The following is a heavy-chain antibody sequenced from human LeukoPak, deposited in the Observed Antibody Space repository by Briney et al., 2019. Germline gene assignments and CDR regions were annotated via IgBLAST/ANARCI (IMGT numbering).Heavy chain of an antibody. J-gene: IGHJ4*02. CDR3: ARQPRISLFDY. CDR1: GGSISSSSYY. CDR2: IYYSGST. D-gene: IGHD1-14*01. Sequence: LETLSLTCTVSGGSISSSSYYWGWIRQPPGKGLEWIGSIYYSGSTYYNPSLKSRVTISVDTSKNQFSLKLSSVTAADTAVYYCARQPRISLFDYWGQGTLVTVSS. V-gene: IGHV4-39*01.